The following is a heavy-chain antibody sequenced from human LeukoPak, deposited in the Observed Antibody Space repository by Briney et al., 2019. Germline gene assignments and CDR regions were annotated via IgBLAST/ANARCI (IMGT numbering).Heavy chain of an antibody. CDR3: VRGDWYFEC. D-gene: IGHD2-21*01. Sequence: GGSLRLSCATSGFNFSDSRMTWVRPAPGKGLQWVANINRDGTEKHFLDSIEGRFTISRDNRKKSLYLQMNSLRPQDTAVYFCVRGDWYFECWGQGTLVTVSS. CDR2: INRDGTEK. CDR1: GFNFSDSR. V-gene: IGHV3-7*04. J-gene: IGHJ4*02.